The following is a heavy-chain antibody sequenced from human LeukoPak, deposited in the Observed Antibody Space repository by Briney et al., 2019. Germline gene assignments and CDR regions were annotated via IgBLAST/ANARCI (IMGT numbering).Heavy chain of an antibody. J-gene: IGHJ3*02. CDR1: GGSISSGGYS. V-gene: IGHV4-30-2*01. CDR3: ARVTPLGYCSSTSCYAGLGTFDI. D-gene: IGHD2-2*01. Sequence: PSQTLSLTCAVSGGSISSGGYSWGWIRQPPGKGLEWIGYIYHSGSTYYNPSLKSRVTISVDRSKNQFSLKLSSVTAADTAVYYCARVTPLGYCSSTSCYAGLGTFDIWGQGTLVTVSS. CDR2: IYHSGST.